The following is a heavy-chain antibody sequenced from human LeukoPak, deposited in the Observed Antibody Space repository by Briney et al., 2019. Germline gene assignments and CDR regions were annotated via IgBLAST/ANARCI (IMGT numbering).Heavy chain of an antibody. CDR3: ARAGIQLWFVAGNNDAFDI. D-gene: IGHD5-18*01. J-gene: IGHJ3*02. CDR2: IYYSGST. CDR1: GGSISSYY. V-gene: IGHV4-59*01. Sequence: SETLSLTCTVSGGSISSYYWSWIRQPPGKGLEWIGYIYYSGSTNYNPSLKSRVTISVDTSKNQFSLKLSSVTAADTAVYYCARAGIQLWFVAGNNDAFDIWGQGTMVTDSS.